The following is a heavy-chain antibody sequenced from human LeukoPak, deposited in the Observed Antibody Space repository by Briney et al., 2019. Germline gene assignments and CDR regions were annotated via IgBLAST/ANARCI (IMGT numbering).Heavy chain of an antibody. D-gene: IGHD2-15*01. CDR3: ARDRCSGGSCYSDY. CDR1: GFTFSSYW. J-gene: IGHJ4*02. CDR2: IKKDGSEK. Sequence: GGSLRLSCAASGFTFSSYWMSWVREAPGKGLEWVANIKKDGSEKYYVDSVKGRFTISRDNAKNSLYLQMNSVRAEDTAVYYCARDRCSGGSCYSDYWGQGTLVTVSS. V-gene: IGHV3-7*01.